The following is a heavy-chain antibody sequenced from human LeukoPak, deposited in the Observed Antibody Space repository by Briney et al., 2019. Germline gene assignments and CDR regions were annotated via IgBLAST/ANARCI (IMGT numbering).Heavy chain of an antibody. J-gene: IGHJ6*02. CDR2: INPNSGGT. D-gene: IGHD3-16*01. CDR1: GYTFIGYY. V-gene: IGHV1-2*02. Sequence: ASVKVSCKASGYTFIGYYMHWVRQAPGQGLEWMGWINPNSGGTNYAHKFQGRVTMTRDTTIRTAYMELSSLRSDDTAVYFCAREEGGVDTWRWGAPKNSYYGMDVWGQGTTVTVSS. CDR3: AREEGGVDTWRWGAPKNSYYGMDV.